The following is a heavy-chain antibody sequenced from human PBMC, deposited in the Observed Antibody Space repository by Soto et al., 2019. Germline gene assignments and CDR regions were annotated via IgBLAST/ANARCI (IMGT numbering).Heavy chain of an antibody. CDR2: ISAYNGNT. CDR1: GYTFTSYG. D-gene: IGHD6-13*01. CDR3: ARERDSSSPRDDFDY. V-gene: IGHV1-18*01. J-gene: IGHJ4*02. Sequence: ASVKVSCKASGYTFTSYGISWVRQAPGQGLEWMGWISAYNGNTNYAQKLQGRVTMTTDTFTSTAYMELRSLRSDDTTVYYCARERDSSSPRDDFDYWGQGTLVTVSS.